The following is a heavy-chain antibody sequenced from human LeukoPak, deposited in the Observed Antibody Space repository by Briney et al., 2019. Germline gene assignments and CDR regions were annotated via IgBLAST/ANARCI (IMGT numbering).Heavy chain of an antibody. V-gene: IGHV4-34*01. D-gene: IGHD2-21*02. J-gene: IGHJ3*02. CDR3: ARDRRLVTAIPSAFDI. Sequence: SETLSLTCAVYGGSFSGYYWSWIRQPPGKGLEWIGEINHSGSTNYNPSLKSRVTISVDTSKNQFSLKLSSVTAADTAVYFCARDRRLVTAIPSAFDIWGQGNNGHRLF. CDR2: INHSGST. CDR1: GGSFSGYY.